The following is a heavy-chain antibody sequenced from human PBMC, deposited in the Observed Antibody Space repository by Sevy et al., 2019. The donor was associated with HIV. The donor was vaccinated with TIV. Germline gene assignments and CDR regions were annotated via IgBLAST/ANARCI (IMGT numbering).Heavy chain of an antibody. Sequence: GGSLRLSCAASGFTFSNAWMSWVRQAPGKGLEWVGRIKSKTDCGTTDYVAPVKGRFTISRDDSKNTLFLQMNSLKTADTAVYYCSTDPIIVLLVTDGMDVWGQGTTVTVSS. CDR1: GFTFSNAW. CDR3: STDPIIVLLVTDGMDV. CDR2: IKSKTDCGTT. J-gene: IGHJ6*02. D-gene: IGHD2-8*02. V-gene: IGHV3-15*01.